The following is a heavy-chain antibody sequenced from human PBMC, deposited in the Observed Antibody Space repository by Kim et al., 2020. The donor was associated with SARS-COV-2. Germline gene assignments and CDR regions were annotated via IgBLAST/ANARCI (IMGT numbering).Heavy chain of an antibody. V-gene: IGHV3-21*01. D-gene: IGHD3-22*01. CDR2: SYI. CDR3: ARLADSWDY. J-gene: IGHJ4*02. Sequence: SYIYYADSVKGRFTISGDNAKNSLYLQMNSLRAEDTAVYYCARLADSWDYWGQGTLVTVSS.